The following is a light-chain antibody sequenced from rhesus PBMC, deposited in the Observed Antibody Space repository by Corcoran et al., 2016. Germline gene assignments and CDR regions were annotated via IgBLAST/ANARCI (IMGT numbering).Light chain of an antibody. CDR1: QVINNY. CDR3: QQYNNFPLT. Sequence: DIQMTQSPSSLSASVGDRVTITCRASQVINNYLSWYHQKPGKAPKHLIYFASSLETGVTSRFSGSRSGTDYTLTISSLQPEDFATYYCQQYNNFPLTFGGGTRVELK. CDR2: FAS. J-gene: IGKJ4*01. V-gene: IGKV1-66*01.